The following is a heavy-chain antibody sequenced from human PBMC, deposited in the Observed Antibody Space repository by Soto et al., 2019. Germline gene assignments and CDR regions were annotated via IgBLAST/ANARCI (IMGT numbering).Heavy chain of an antibody. CDR2: IDPRSGAS. J-gene: IGHJ4*02. CDR3: ARDNYGPLDY. V-gene: IGHV1-2*02. CDR1: GYPFTDLY. Sequence: ASVKVSCKPSGYPFTDLYIHWVRQAPGLGLEWMGWIDPRSGASRKAQRFQGRFTMTRDTSTNTVYMELSSLRSDDTAVYFYARDNYGPLDYWGQGTLVTVSS. D-gene: IGHD3-10*01.